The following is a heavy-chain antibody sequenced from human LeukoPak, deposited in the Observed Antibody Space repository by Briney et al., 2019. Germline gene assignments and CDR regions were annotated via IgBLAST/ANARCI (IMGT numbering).Heavy chain of an antibody. CDR3: ASRRARGWPFES. CDR1: GFTFSSFG. CDR2: LDGSGGYT. V-gene: IGHV3-23*01. Sequence: GGSLRLSCAASGFTFSSFGMSWVRQAPGQGLEWVSSLDGSGGYTYHADSVKGRFTISRDNSKNTLYLQMNSLRAEDTATYYCASRRARGWPFESWGQGTLVTVSS. D-gene: IGHD6-19*01. J-gene: IGHJ4*02.